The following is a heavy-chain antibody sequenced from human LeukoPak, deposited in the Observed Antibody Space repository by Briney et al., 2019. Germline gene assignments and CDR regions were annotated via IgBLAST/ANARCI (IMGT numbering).Heavy chain of an antibody. V-gene: IGHV4-39*01. D-gene: IGHD4-17*01. J-gene: IGHJ6*03. CDR1: GGSLSHSLTSY. CDR3: ASQRRGDYYYYYYMDV. CDR2: MNYGRTS. Sequence: SETLSLTCTVSGGSLSHSLTSYWGWIRQPPGKGLEWIGSMNYGRTSHYNPSLKSRVTISIDMSKNQFSLKLTSVTAADTAVYHCASQRRGDYYYYYYMDVWGKGTTVTVSS.